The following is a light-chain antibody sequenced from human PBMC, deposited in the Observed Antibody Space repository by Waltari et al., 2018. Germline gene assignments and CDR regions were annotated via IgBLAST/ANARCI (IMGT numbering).Light chain of an antibody. CDR1: NSDVGGYNY. CDR3: CSFAGSYSWV. CDR2: DVS. V-gene: IGLV2-11*01. J-gene: IGLJ3*02. Sequence: QSALTQPRSVSGSPGQSVTISCTGTNSDVGGYNYVSWYQQHPSKAPKLMIYDVSKRPSGVPDRFSGSKSGNTASLTISGLQAEDEADYYCCSFAGSYSWVFGGGTQLTVL.